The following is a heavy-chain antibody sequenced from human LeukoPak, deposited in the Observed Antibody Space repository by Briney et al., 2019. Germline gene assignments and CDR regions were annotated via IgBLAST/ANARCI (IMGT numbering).Heavy chain of an antibody. D-gene: IGHD2-2*01. V-gene: IGHV1-18*01. J-gene: IGHJ4*02. Sequence: ASVKVSCKASGYTFTSYGISWGRQAPGQGLEWMGWISAYNGNTNYAQKLQGRVTMTTDTSTSTAYMELRSLRSDDTAVYYCARDTFVVVPASMGKHLDYWGQGTLVTVSS. CDR3: ARDTFVVVPASMGKHLDY. CDR1: GYTFTSYG. CDR2: ISAYNGNT.